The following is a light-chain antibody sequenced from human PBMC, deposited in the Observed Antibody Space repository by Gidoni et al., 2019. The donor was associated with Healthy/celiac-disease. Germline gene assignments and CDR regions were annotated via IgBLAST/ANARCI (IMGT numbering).Light chain of an antibody. J-gene: IGKJ4*01. Sequence: EIELTQYPATLSLSPGERATLSCRASQSVSSYLAWYQQKPGQAPRLLIYDASNRATGIPARFSGSGSGTDFTLTISSLEPEDFAVYYCQQRSNWPHSTFGGGTKVEIK. CDR2: DAS. V-gene: IGKV3-11*01. CDR1: QSVSSY. CDR3: QQRSNWPHST.